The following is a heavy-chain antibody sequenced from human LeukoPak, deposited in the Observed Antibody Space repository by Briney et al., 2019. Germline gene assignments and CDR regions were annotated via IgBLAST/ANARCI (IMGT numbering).Heavy chain of an antibody. CDR2: IYYSGST. CDR3: ARGAAAGTFFSVDY. V-gene: IGHV4-59*01. J-gene: IGHJ4*02. CDR1: GGSISSYY. Sequence: SETLSLTCTVSGGSISSYYWSWIRQPPGKGLEWIGYIYYSGSTNYNPSLKSRVTISVDTSKNQFSLKLSSVTAADTAVYYCARGAAAGTFFSVDYWGQGTLVTVSS. D-gene: IGHD6-13*01.